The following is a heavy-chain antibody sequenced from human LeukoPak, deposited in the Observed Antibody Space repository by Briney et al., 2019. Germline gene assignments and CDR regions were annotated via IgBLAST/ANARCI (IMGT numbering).Heavy chain of an antibody. CDR3: ARQVDKTMALPDF. D-gene: IGHD4/OR15-4a*01. CDR1: TYIFFTHG. CDR2: ISGYNGNT. Sequence: ASVKVSCKASTYIFFTHGITWVRQAPGQGLEWMGWISGYNGNTNYAQQLQDRVTMTIDTSTNTAYLELRSLRSDDTAVYYCARQVDKTMALPDFWGRGTLVTVSS. J-gene: IGHJ4*02. V-gene: IGHV1-18*04.